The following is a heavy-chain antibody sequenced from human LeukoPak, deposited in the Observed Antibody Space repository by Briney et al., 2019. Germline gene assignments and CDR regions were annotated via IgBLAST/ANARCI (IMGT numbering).Heavy chain of an antibody. V-gene: IGHV3-9*01. CDR1: GFTFDDYA. CDR3: ARPDHYIAVAGYRY. Sequence: PGRSLRLSCAASGFTFDDYAMHWVRQAPGKGLEWVSGISWNSRTIGYVDSVKGRFTISRDNAKNSLYLQMSSLRAEDTAVYYCARPDHYIAVAGYRYWGQGSLVTVSS. CDR2: ISWNSRTI. D-gene: IGHD6-19*01. J-gene: IGHJ4*02.